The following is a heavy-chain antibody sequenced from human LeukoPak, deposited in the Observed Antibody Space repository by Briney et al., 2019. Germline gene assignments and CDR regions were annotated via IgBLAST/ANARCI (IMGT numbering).Heavy chain of an antibody. CDR3: ARGQGGNYYLNYYDY. J-gene: IGHJ4*02. V-gene: IGHV4-59*01. D-gene: IGHD1-26*01. CDR1: GGSFSTYY. Sequence: SETLSLTCTVTGGSFSTYYWSWIRQPPGKGLEWIGHFYYSGSTTYNPSLKSRVTFSVDTSRNQFSLKLTSVTAADTALYYCARGQGGNYYLNYYDYWGQGALVTVSS. CDR2: FYYSGST.